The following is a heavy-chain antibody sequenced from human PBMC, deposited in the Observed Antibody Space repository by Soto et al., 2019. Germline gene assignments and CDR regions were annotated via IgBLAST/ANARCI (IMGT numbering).Heavy chain of an antibody. D-gene: IGHD3-10*01. Sequence: EVQLLESGGGLVQPGGSLRLSCAASGFTFSSYAMSWVRQAPGKGLEWVSAISGSGGSTYYADSVKGRFTISRDNSKNTLYLQMISLRAEDTAVYYRAIEMATIPKPWGSGYYYGMDVWGQGTTVTVSS. CDR2: ISGSGGST. J-gene: IGHJ6*02. CDR3: AIEMATIPKPWGSGYYYGMDV. CDR1: GFTFSSYA. V-gene: IGHV3-23*01.